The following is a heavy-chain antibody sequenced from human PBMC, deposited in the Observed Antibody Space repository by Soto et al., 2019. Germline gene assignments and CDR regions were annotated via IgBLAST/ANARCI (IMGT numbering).Heavy chain of an antibody. Sequence: QVQLVQSGAEVKKPGASVKVSCKASGYTFTNYDINWVRQATGQGLEWMGWVNPKSGNTGYAQKFQGRVTMTRDTSITTAYMVLSSLTSEDTAVYYCTIADHSGHLEWYYFDHWGQGTLVTVSS. D-gene: IGHD1-26*01. CDR2: VNPKSGNT. CDR1: GYTFTNYD. V-gene: IGHV1-8*01. J-gene: IGHJ4*02. CDR3: TIADHSGHLEWYYFDH.